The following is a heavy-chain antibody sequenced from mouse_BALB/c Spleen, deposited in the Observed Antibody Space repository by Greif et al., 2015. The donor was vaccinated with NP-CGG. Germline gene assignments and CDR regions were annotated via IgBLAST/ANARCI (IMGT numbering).Heavy chain of an antibody. V-gene: IGHV5-9*02. J-gene: IGHJ3*01. CDR2: ISSGGSYT. CDR1: RFAFSSYD. Sequence: EVKLMESGGGLVKPGVSLKLSCAASRFAFSSYDMSWVRQTPEKRLEWVATISSGGSYTYYPDSVKGRFTISRDNARNTLYLQMSSLRSEDTALYYCARVNWDRVAWFAYWGQGTLVTVSA. D-gene: IGHD4-1*01. CDR3: ARVNWDRVAWFAY.